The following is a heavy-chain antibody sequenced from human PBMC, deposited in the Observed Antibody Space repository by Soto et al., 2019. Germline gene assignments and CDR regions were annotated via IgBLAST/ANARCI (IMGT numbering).Heavy chain of an antibody. D-gene: IGHD3-10*01. J-gene: IGHJ6*03. CDR1: GGSISSYY. V-gene: IGHV4-59*01. CDR2: IYYSGST. CDR3: ARIHSRWFGDPIDPGYYYYMDV. Sequence: SETLSLTCTVSGGSISSYYWSWIRQPPGKGLEWIGYIYYSGSTNYNPSLKSRVTISVDTSKNQFSLKLSSVTAADTAVYYCARIHSRWFGDPIDPGYYYYMDVWGKGTTVTVSS.